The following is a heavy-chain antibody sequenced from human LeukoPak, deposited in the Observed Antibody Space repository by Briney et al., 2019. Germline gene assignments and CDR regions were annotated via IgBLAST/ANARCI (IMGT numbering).Heavy chain of an antibody. V-gene: IGHV4-4*07. Sequence: PSETLSLTCTVSGISINPYYWTWIRQPAGKGLEWIGPIISTTGSANYNPSLKSRVTMSVDTSKNQFSLELTSVTAADTAVYYCMKDGPSWGLLWGLGTLVTVSS. CDR3: MKDGPSWGLL. J-gene: IGHJ4*02. D-gene: IGHD3-16*01. CDR2: IISTTGSA. CDR1: GISINPYY.